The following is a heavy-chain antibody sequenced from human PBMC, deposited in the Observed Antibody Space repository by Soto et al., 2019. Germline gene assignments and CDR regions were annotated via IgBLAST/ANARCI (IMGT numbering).Heavy chain of an antibody. CDR3: AKDPVVVAATLFDY. Sequence: GGSLRLSCAASGFTFSSYSMNWVRQAPGKGLEWVSAISGSGGSTYYADSVKGRFTISRDNSKNTLYLQMNSLRAEDTAVYYCAKDPVVVAATLFDYWGQGTLVTVSS. CDR2: ISGSGGST. V-gene: IGHV3-23*01. CDR1: GFTFSSYS. J-gene: IGHJ4*02. D-gene: IGHD2-15*01.